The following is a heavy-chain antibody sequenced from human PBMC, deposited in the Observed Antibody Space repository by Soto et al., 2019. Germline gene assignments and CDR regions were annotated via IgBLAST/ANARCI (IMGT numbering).Heavy chain of an antibody. V-gene: IGHV3-33*06. CDR3: AKYGVISIDY. CDR2: IWYDGSNK. J-gene: IGHJ4*02. D-gene: IGHD3-10*01. CDR1: GFTFSSYG. Sequence: QVQLVESGGGVVQPGRSLRLSCAASGFTFSSYGMHWVRQAPGKGLEWVAVIWYDGSNKYYADSVKGRFTISRDNSKNTLYLQMNSLRAEDTAVYYCAKYGVISIDYWGQGTLVTVSS.